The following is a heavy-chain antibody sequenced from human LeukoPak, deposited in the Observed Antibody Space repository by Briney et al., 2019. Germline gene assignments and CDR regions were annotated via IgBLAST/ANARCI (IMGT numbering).Heavy chain of an antibody. Sequence: SETLSLTCTVSGGSISSGDYYWSWIRQPPGKGLEWIGYIYYSGSTYYNPSLKSRVTISVGTSKNQFSLKLSSVTAADTAVYYCARVGFRYCSSTSCFDAFDIWGQGTMVTVSS. J-gene: IGHJ3*02. CDR2: IYYSGST. V-gene: IGHV4-30-4*01. CDR1: GGSISSGDYY. CDR3: ARVGFRYCSSTSCFDAFDI. D-gene: IGHD2-2*01.